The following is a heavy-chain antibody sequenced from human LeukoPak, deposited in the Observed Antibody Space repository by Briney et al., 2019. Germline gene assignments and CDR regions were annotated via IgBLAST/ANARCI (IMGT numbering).Heavy chain of an antibody. V-gene: IGHV1-69*05. CDR1: GYTFTSYD. J-gene: IGHJ4*02. CDR3: ASPRYDLEWPLFDY. Sequence: SVKVSCKASGYTFTSYDISWVRQAPGQGLEWMGGIIPIFGTANYAQKFQGRVTITTDESTTTAYMELSSLRSEDTAVYYCASPRYDLEWPLFDYWGQGTLVTVSS. D-gene: IGHD3-3*01. CDR2: IIPIFGTA.